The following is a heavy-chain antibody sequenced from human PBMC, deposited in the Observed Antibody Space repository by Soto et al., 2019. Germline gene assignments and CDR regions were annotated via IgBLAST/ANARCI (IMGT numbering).Heavy chain of an antibody. D-gene: IGHD3-22*01. V-gene: IGHV4-30-4*01. CDR1: GVSITSGSYY. CDR3: ARGGYDTSGQTFIGWGPDC. Sequence: HVQLQESGPGPVTPSQTLSLSCTVSGVSITSGSYYWTWGRQAPGKGLEWLGYRYYSGNTYYNPSLNGRATISVDTSNNQFSLKLTSGTAADTAVYYCARGGYDTSGQTFIGWGPDCWGQGTLVTVSS. CDR2: RYYSGNT. J-gene: IGHJ4*02.